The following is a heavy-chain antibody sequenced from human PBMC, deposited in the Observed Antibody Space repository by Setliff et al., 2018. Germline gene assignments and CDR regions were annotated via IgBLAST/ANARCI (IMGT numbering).Heavy chain of an antibody. D-gene: IGHD3-3*01. CDR2: INAGGTT. Sequence: PSETLSLTCTVSGGSVSSGDYWWAWIRQPPGKGPEWIGSINAGGTTYSSPSLKSRIALSVDTSKNQFSLKMKSATAADAALYSCARQLGMGFWTFDVWGQGTMVTVSS. CDR3: ARQLGMGFWTFDV. CDR1: GGSVSSGDYW. V-gene: IGHV4-39*01. J-gene: IGHJ3*01.